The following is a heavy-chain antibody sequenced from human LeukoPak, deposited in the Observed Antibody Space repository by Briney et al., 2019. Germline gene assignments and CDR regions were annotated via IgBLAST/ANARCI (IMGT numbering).Heavy chain of an antibody. D-gene: IGHD3-3*01. V-gene: IGHV4-39*02. J-gene: IGHJ4*02. Sequence: SETLSLTCTVSGGSISSSSYYWGWIRQPPGKGLEWIGSIYYSGSTYYNPSLKSRVTISVDTSKNQFSLKLSSVTAADTAVYHCARDKAIFGVVRDYWGQGTLVTVSS. CDR1: GGSISSSSYY. CDR2: IYYSGST. CDR3: ARDKAIFGVVRDY.